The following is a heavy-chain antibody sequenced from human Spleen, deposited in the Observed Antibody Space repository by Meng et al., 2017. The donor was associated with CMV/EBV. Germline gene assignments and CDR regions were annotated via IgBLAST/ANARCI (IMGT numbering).Heavy chain of an antibody. D-gene: IGHD5-12*01. Sequence: EPRPRSVPGPVEPPPALHPTLSISGDSVSSSSTAWNWIRQSPSRGLEWLGRTYYRSKWYNDYAVSVKSRITINPDSSKNQFSLQLNSVTPEDTAVYYCARGEDIVATHFDYWGQGTLVTVSS. J-gene: IGHJ4*02. CDR1: GDSVSSSSTA. V-gene: IGHV6-1*01. CDR2: TYYRSKWYN. CDR3: ARGEDIVATHFDY.